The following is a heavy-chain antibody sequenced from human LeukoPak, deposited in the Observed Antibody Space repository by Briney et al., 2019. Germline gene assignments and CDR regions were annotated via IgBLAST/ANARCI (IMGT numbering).Heavy chain of an antibody. V-gene: IGHV3-11*01. CDR3: AKWGKYYDILTGYYTSYYYYYMDV. CDR1: GFTFSDYY. D-gene: IGHD3-9*01. J-gene: IGHJ6*03. Sequence: GGSLRLSCAASGFTFSDYYMSWIRQAPGKGLEWVSYISSSGSTIYYADSVKGRFTISRDNAKNSLYLQMNSLRAEDTAVYYCAKWGKYYDILTGYYTSYYYYYMDVWGKGTTVTISS. CDR2: ISSSGSTI.